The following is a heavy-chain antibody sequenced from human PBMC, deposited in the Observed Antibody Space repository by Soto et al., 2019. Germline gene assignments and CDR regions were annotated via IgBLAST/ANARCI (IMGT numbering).Heavy chain of an antibody. CDR1: GGSINNYY. CDR2: IYYSGST. Sequence: QVQLQESGPGLVKPSETLSLTCTVSGGSINNYYWSWIRQPPGKGLEWIGYIYYSGSTNYNPSLKSRVTISVDTSKNQFSLKLSSVTAADPAVYYCARRYGGNFDYWGQGTLVTVSS. V-gene: IGHV4-59*01. J-gene: IGHJ4*02. D-gene: IGHD1-26*01. CDR3: ARRYGGNFDY.